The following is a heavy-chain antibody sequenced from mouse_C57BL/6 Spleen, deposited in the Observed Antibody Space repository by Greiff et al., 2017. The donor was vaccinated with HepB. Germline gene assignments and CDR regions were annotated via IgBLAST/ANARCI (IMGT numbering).Heavy chain of an antibody. CDR1: GYTFTSYW. Sequence: QVQLQQPGAELVKPGASVKLSCKASGYTFTSYWMHWVKQRPGRGLEWIGRIDPNSGGTKYNEKFKSKATLTVDKPSSTAYMQLSSLTSEDSAVYYCASIGANWGEGAAWFAYWGQGTLVTVSA. D-gene: IGHD4-1*01. V-gene: IGHV1-72*01. CDR2: IDPNSGGT. J-gene: IGHJ3*01. CDR3: ASIGANWGEGAAWFAY.